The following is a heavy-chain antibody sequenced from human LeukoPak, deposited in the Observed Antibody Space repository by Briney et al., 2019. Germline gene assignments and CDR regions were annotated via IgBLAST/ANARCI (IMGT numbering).Heavy chain of an antibody. CDR1: GGSISSGGYY. CDR3: ARDPGSSRPESRTY. Sequence: SSQTLSLTCTVSGGSISSGGYYWSWIRQPPGKGLEWIGYICHSGSTYYNPSLKSRVTISVDRSKNQFSLKLSSVTAADTAVYYCARDPGSSRPESRTYWGQGTLVTVSS. J-gene: IGHJ4*02. CDR2: ICHSGST. V-gene: IGHV4-30-2*01. D-gene: IGHD6-6*01.